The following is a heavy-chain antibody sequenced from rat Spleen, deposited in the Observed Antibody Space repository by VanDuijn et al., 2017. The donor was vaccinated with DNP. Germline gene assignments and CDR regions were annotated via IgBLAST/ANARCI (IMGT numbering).Heavy chain of an antibody. CDR1: GFTFSDYD. J-gene: IGHJ4*01. CDR2: ISSTGVVT. V-gene: IGHV5S23*01. CDR3: TTFEGRDA. Sequence: EVQLVESGGGLVQPGRSLKFSCAASGFTFSDYDMAWVRQAPTKGLEWVASISSTGVVTYYRDSVKGRFTVSRDNAKSTLYLQMDSLRSEDTATYYCTTFEGRDAWGQGTSVTVSS. D-gene: IGHD1-11*01.